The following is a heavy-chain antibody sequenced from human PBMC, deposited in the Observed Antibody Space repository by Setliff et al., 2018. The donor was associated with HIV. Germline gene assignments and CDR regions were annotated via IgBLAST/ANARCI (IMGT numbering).Heavy chain of an antibody. D-gene: IGHD6-13*01. V-gene: IGHV4-4*09. J-gene: IGHJ3*02. CDR2: ISTTGST. CDR1: GGSISSDY. Sequence: PSETLSLTCTVSGGSISSDYWSWIRQPPGKGLEWIGYISTTGSTSYSPSLKSRVSISADTSRDQFSLRLTSVSAADTAVYYCATGVPSSNWYGLAFDIWG. CDR3: ATGVPSSNWYGLAFDI.